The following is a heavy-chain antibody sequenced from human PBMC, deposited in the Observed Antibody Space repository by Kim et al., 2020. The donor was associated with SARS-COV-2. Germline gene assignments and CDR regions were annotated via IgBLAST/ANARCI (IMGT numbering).Heavy chain of an antibody. Sequence: GGSLRLSCAASGFTFDDYAMHWVRQAPGKGLEWVSGISWNSGSIGYADSVKGRFTISRDNAKNSLYLQMNSLRAEDTALYYCAKAFSRHYGDYPDYWGQGTLVTVSS. CDR2: ISWNSGSI. D-gene: IGHD4-17*01. CDR3: AKAFSRHYGDYPDY. J-gene: IGHJ4*02. V-gene: IGHV3-9*01. CDR1: GFTFDDYA.